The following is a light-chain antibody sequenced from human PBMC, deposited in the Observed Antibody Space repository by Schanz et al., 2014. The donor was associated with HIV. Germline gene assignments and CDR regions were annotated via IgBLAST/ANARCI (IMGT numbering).Light chain of an antibody. CDR1: GSNIGSHS. J-gene: IGLJ2*01. Sequence: QSVLSQPPSASGTPGQRVTISCSGSGSNIGSHSVNWYQQLPGTTPKLLIYSNDQRPSGVPDRFSGSKSGASASLAISGLQSEDEADYYCAAWDDSLNGVLFGGGTKLTVL. CDR3: AAWDDSLNGVL. CDR2: SND. V-gene: IGLV1-44*01.